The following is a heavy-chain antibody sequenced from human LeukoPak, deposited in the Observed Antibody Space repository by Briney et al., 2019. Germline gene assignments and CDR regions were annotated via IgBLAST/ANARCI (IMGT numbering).Heavy chain of an antibody. CDR2: INPNSGGT. CDR3: ASQPTSGYYYVGAFDI. D-gene: IGHD3-22*01. CDR1: GYTFTGYY. J-gene: IGHJ3*02. V-gene: IGHV1-2*02. Sequence: EASVKVSCKASGYTFTGYYMHWVRQAPGQGLEWMGWINPNSGGTNYAQKFQGRVTMTRDTSISTAYMELSRLRSDDTAVYYCASQPTSGYYYVGAFDIWGQGTMVTVSS.